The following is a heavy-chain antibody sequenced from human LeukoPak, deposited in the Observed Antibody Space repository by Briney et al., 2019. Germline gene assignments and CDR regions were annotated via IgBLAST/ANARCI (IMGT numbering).Heavy chain of an antibody. D-gene: IGHD2-2*01. CDR3: ASSSPAARYYYYYYMDV. CDR1: AFSFSNFG. Sequence: GRSLRLSCAASAFSFSNFGMHWVRQAPGKGLEWVASMWYDGSNKNYVDSVKGRFTISRDNSKNTLYLQMNSLRAEDTAVYYCASSSPAARYYYYYYMDVWGKGTTVTVSS. V-gene: IGHV3-33*01. J-gene: IGHJ6*03. CDR2: MWYDGSNK.